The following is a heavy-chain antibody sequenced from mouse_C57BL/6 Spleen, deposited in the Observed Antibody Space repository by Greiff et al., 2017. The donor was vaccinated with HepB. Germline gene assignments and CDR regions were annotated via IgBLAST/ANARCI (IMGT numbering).Heavy chain of an antibody. CDR2: IYPGDGDT. J-gene: IGHJ1*03. CDR1: GYAFSSSW. CDR3: ARGYGSSYWYFDV. D-gene: IGHD1-1*01. Sequence: VKLLESGPELVKPGASVKISCKASGYAFSSSWMNWVKQRPGQGLEWIGRIYPGDGDTNYNGKFKGKATLTADKSSSTAYMQLSSLTSEDSAVYFWARGYGSSYWYFDVWGTGTTVTVSS. V-gene: IGHV1-82*01.